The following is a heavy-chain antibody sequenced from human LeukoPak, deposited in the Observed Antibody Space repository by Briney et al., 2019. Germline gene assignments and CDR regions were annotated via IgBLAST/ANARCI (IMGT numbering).Heavy chain of an antibody. CDR3: ARKAQYSYEYYFDY. CDR2: IYHSGST. Sequence: SETLSLTCDVNGGSLSGSYWSWVRQPPGKGLEWIGEIYHSGSTNYNPSLKSRVTISVDKSKNQFSLKLSSVTAADTAVYYCARKAQYSYEYYFDYWGQGTLVTVSS. J-gene: IGHJ4*02. D-gene: IGHD5-18*01. CDR1: GGSLSGSY. V-gene: IGHV4-34*01.